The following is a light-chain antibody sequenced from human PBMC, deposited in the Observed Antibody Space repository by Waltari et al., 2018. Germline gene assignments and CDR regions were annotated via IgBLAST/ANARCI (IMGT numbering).Light chain of an antibody. Sequence: DIVLTQSPLSLPITPGQPASISCRSSQSLVHSNGNTYLSWYPQKPGQPPRRLMYEGSNQDSGVPDRFSGSGAGTDFTRKIIRVEAEDVGLYYCGQGTYLPLTFGGGTKVEIK. J-gene: IGKJ4*01. CDR2: EGS. CDR1: QSLVHSNGNTY. CDR3: GQGTYLPLT. V-gene: IGKV2-30*02.